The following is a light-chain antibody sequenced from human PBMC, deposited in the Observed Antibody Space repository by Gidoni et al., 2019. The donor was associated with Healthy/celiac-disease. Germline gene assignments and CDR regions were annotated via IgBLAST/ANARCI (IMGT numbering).Light chain of an antibody. Sequence: EIVMTQAPATLSVSPGERATLSCRASQSVISNLAWYKQKPGHAPRLLIYGASTRATGIPARFSGSGSGTEFTLTISSLQSEDFAVYYCQQYNNWPPITFGQGTRLEIK. CDR1: QSVISN. J-gene: IGKJ5*01. CDR3: QQYNNWPPIT. V-gene: IGKV3-15*01. CDR2: GAS.